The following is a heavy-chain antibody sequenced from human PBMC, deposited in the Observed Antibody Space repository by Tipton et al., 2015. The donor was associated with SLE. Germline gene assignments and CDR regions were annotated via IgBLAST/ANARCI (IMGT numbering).Heavy chain of an antibody. J-gene: IGHJ3*01. CDR3: ARVLAGAFDF. CDR2: FYYSGST. V-gene: IGHV4-59*11. Sequence: TLSLTCTVSGDSISSHYWGWIRQPPGKGLEWIGYFYYSGSTNYNPSLKSRITISVDTSKNQFSLKLSSVTAADTAVYYCARVLAGAFDFWGQGTMVTVSS. CDR1: GDSISSHY. D-gene: IGHD6-19*01.